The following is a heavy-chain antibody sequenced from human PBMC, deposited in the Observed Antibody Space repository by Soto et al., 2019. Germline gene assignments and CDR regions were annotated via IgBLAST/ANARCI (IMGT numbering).Heavy chain of an antibody. D-gene: IGHD4-17*01. J-gene: IGHJ4*02. Sequence: GTLCLTCTVSGVSVSSGSFYWAWIRQPPGKGLEWIGFGSYSGTTNYKPSLKSRVTISVDTSRSQISLKVSSLTAADTAVYYCARGATVTQFDYWGRGTLVTVSS. CDR1: GVSVSSGSFY. CDR2: GSYSGTT. V-gene: IGHV4-61*01. CDR3: ARGATVTQFDY.